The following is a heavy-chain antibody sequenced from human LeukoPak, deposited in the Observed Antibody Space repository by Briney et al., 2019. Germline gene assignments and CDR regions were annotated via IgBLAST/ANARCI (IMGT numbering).Heavy chain of an antibody. D-gene: IGHD3-9*01. J-gene: IGHJ4*02. Sequence: GGSLRLSCVASGFTFSNYNMNWVRQAPGKGLEWVSYISSTSSTIYYADSVKGRFTISRDNAKNSLYLQMNSLRAEDTAVYYCARETDYDILTGYYIDYWGQGTLVTVSS. CDR2: ISSTSSTI. CDR1: GFTFSNYN. V-gene: IGHV3-48*04. CDR3: ARETDYDILTGYYIDY.